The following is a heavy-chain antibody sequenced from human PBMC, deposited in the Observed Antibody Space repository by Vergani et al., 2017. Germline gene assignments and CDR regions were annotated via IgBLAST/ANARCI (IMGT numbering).Heavy chain of an antibody. Sequence: EVQLVQSGAEVKKPGESLKISCKGSGYRFTSYWIGWVRQMPGKGLEWMGIIYPGNSDTRYSPSFQGQVTISADQSISTAYLQGSSLKASDTAIYYCAIVISMVLGVIYYGMDVWGQGTTVTVSS. J-gene: IGHJ6*02. CDR3: AIVISMVLGVIYYGMDV. D-gene: IGHD3-10*01. CDR1: GYRFTSYW. CDR2: IYPGNSDT. V-gene: IGHV5-51*01.